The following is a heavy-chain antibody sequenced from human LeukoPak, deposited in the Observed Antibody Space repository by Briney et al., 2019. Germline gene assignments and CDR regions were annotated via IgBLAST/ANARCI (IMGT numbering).Heavy chain of an antibody. Sequence: SETLSLTCTVSGGSISSSSYYWGWIRQPPGKGLEWIGSIYYSGSTYYNPSLKSRVTISVDTSKNQFSLKLSSVTAADTAVYYCARMSSGYPYYFDYWGQGTLVTVSS. V-gene: IGHV4-39*01. CDR3: ARMSSGYPYYFDY. CDR1: GGSISSSSYY. J-gene: IGHJ4*02. D-gene: IGHD3-22*01. CDR2: IYYSGST.